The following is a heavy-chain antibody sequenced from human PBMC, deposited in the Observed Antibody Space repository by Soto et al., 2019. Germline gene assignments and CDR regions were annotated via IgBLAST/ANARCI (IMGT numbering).Heavy chain of an antibody. Sequence: EVQLVQSGADVKKPGESQKISCEGSGYNFVNYWIGWARQKPGKGLEWMGIIYPDDSDTKYSPSFQGQVSISVDKSISTAYLQWSSLKASDTGIYYCARHRKVVARGTYYMDVWGNGTTVTVSS. CDR1: GYNFVNYW. J-gene: IGHJ6*03. D-gene: IGHD2-15*01. CDR2: IYPDDSDT. V-gene: IGHV5-51*01. CDR3: ARHRKVVARGTYYMDV.